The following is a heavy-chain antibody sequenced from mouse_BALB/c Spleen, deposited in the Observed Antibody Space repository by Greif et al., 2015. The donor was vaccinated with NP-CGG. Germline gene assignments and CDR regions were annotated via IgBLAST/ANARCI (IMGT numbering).Heavy chain of an antibody. CDR1: GFTFSSYG. D-gene: IGHD2-1*01. CDR2: ISSGGSYT. Sequence: EVQLQESGGDLVKPGGSLKLSCAASGFTFSSYGMSWVRQTPDKRLEWVATISSGGSYTYYPDSVKGRFTISRDNAKNTLYLQMSSLKSEDTAMYYRARPLYGNYEGNYFDYWGQGTTLTVSS. V-gene: IGHV5-6*01. J-gene: IGHJ2*01. CDR3: ARPLYGNYEGNYFDY.